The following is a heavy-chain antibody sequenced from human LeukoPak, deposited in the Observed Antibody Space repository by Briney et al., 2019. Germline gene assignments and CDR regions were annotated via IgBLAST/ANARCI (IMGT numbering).Heavy chain of an antibody. CDR1: GFTLSSYA. Sequence: LTGGSLRLSCAASGFTLSSYAMSWVRQAPGKGLEWVSAISGSGGSTYYADSVKGRFTISRDNYTNTLYLQMNSLRAEDTAVYYCAKDQDFWSGYRFDYWGQGTLVTVSS. CDR2: ISGSGGST. J-gene: IGHJ4*02. D-gene: IGHD3-3*01. CDR3: AKDQDFWSGYRFDY. V-gene: IGHV3-23*01.